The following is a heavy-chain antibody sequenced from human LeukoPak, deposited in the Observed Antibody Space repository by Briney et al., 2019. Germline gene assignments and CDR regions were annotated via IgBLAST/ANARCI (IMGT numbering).Heavy chain of an antibody. CDR1: GGSFSGYY. CDR3: ARGGKEYCSGGSCYSWFDP. J-gene: IGHJ5*02. D-gene: IGHD2-15*01. V-gene: IGHV4-34*01. CDR2: INHSGST. Sequence: NPSETLSLTCAVYGGSFSGYYWSWIRQPPGKGLEWIGEINHSGSTNYNPSLKSRVTISVDTSKNQFSLKLSSVTAADTAVYYCARGGKEYCSGGSCYSWFDPWGQGTLVTVSS.